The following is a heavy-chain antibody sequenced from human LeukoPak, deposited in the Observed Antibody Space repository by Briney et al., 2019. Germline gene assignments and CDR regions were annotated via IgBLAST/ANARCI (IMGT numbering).Heavy chain of an antibody. D-gene: IGHD2-8*01. V-gene: IGHV4-59*01. J-gene: IGHJ6*03. CDR1: GGSISSYY. CDR3: ANGNRCTSPNCLGYYYFYMDV. CDR2: IYYSGST. Sequence: PSETLSLTCTVSGGSISSYYWSWIRQPPGKGLEWIGYIYYSGSTNYNPSLKSRATISVDTSKNQFSLKLSSVTAADTAVYYCANGNRCTSPNCLGYYYFYMDVWGKGTTVTVSS.